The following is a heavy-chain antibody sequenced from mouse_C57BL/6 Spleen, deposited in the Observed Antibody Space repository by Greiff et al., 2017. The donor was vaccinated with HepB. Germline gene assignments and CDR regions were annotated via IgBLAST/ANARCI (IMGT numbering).Heavy chain of an antibody. CDR2: INPNNGGT. CDR1: GYTFTDYY. V-gene: IGHV1-26*01. Sequence: EVQLQQSGPELVKPGASVKISCKASGYTFTDYYMNWVKQSHGKSLEWIGDINPNNGGTSYNQKFKGKATLTVDKSSSTAYMELRSLTSEDSAVYDCARSYYGNFFDYWGQGTTLTVSS. CDR3: ARSYYGNFFDY. J-gene: IGHJ2*01. D-gene: IGHD2-10*01.